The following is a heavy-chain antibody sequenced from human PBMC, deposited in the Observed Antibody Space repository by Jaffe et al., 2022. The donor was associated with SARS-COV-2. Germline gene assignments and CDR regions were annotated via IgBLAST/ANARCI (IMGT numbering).Heavy chain of an antibody. V-gene: IGHV3-23*01. CDR2: IDNGGGGT. Sequence: EVQLLESGGGLVQPGGSLRLSCAASGFTFSSYAMNWVRQAPGKRLEWVSVIDNGGGGTHYADSVKGRFTVSRDNSKNTLYLQMNSLRAEDTAVYYCAKREPCSGDNCYGLSVWGQGTLVTVSS. D-gene: IGHD2-15*01. CDR1: GFTFSSYA. J-gene: IGHJ4*02. CDR3: AKREPCSGDNCYGLSV.